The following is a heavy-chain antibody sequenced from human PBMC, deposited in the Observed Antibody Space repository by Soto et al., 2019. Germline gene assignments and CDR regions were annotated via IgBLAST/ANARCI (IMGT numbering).Heavy chain of an antibody. D-gene: IGHD6-13*01. CDR1: GFTFSSYA. J-gene: IGHJ1*01. CDR2: ISGSGGST. CDR3: AKAKDSSSWYPVYFQH. V-gene: IGHV3-23*01. Sequence: GGSLRLSCAASGFTFSSYAMSWVRQAPGKGLEWVSAISGSGGSTYYADSVKGRFTISRDNYKNTLYLQMKSLKAEDTAVYYCAKAKDSSSWYPVYFQHWGQST.